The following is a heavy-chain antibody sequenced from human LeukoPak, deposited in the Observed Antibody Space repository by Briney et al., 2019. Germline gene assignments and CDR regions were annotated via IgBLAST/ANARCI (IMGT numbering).Heavy chain of an antibody. V-gene: IGHV3-33*06. D-gene: IGHD2-8*01. CDR1: GFTFSSYG. J-gene: IGHJ3*02. CDR2: IWYDGSNK. Sequence: GGSLRLSCAASGFTFSSYGMHWVRQAPGKGLEWVAVIWYDGSNKYYADSVKGRFTISRDNSKNTLYLQMNSLRAEDTAVYYCAKGGYCTNGVCSARHDAFDIWGQGTMVTVSS. CDR3: AKGGYCTNGVCSARHDAFDI.